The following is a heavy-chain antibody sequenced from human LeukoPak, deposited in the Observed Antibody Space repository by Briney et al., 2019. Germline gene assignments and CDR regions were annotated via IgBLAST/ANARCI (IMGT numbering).Heavy chain of an antibody. D-gene: IGHD3-22*01. J-gene: IGHJ4*02. V-gene: IGHV1-69*05. CDR2: IIPIFGTA. CDR1: GGTFRSYA. CDR3: ARSIRSGYYLDY. Sequence: SVKVSCKASGGTFRSYAISWVRQAPGQGLEWMGRIIPIFGTANYAQKFQGRVTITTDESTSTAYMELSSLRSEDTAVYYCARSIRSGYYLDYWGQGTLVTVSS.